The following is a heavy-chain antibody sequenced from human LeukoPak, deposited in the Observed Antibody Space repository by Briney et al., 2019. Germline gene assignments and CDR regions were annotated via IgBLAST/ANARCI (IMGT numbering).Heavy chain of an antibody. Sequence: GGSLRLSCAASGFTFSSYAMSWVRQAPGKGLVWASRINSDGTATTYADSVKGRFSASRDNAKNTLYLQMNSLRAEDTAVYYCAREVTETSYFDYWGQGTLVAVSS. CDR3: AREVTETSYFDY. J-gene: IGHJ4*02. V-gene: IGHV3-74*01. D-gene: IGHD2-21*02. CDR1: GFTFSSYA. CDR2: INSDGTAT.